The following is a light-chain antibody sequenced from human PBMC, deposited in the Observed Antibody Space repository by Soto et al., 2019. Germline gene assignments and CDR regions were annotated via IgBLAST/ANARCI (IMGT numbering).Light chain of an antibody. CDR1: QSVSSY. V-gene: IGKV3-11*01. J-gene: IGKJ1*01. Sequence: EIVLTQSPATLYLSPGEVDTLSCRASQSVSSYLAWYQQKPCQAPRLLIYDASNRATGIPARFSGGGSGTDSTLTISSLGPEDFAVYYCQQRSNWPVTFGLGTKVEV. CDR3: QQRSNWPVT. CDR2: DAS.